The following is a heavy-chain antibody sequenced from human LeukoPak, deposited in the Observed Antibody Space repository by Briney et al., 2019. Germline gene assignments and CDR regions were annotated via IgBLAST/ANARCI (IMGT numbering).Heavy chain of an antibody. D-gene: IGHD6-13*01. V-gene: IGHV4-4*09. CDR2: IYTSGST. J-gene: IGHJ4*02. Sequence: SETLSLTCTVSGGSISSYYWSWIRQPPGKGLEWIGYIYTSGSTNYNPSLKSRVTISVDTSKSQFSLKLSSVTAADTAVYYCARPGFGSSWYEIWGQGTLVTVSS. CDR3: ARPGFGSSWYEI. CDR1: GGSISSYY.